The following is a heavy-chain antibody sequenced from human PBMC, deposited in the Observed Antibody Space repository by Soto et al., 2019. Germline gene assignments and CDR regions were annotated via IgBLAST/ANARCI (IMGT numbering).Heavy chain of an antibody. CDR2: IIHIFGTA. D-gene: IGHD2-21*02. V-gene: IGHV1-69*12. CDR1: GGTFISYA. J-gene: IGHJ2*01. CDR3: ARFKGDGGNSEWYFDL. Sequence: QVQLVQTGAELKTPGYSVKFSCKASGGTFISYAISWVRQAPGQGLEWMGGIIHIFGTANYTQHLQGRVTITADDSKSTAYRELSSLRSEDTAVYYCARFKGDGGNSEWYFDLWCRGTLVTVSS.